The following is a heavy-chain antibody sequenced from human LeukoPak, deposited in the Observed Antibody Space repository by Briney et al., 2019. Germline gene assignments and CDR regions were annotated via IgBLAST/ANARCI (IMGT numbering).Heavy chain of an antibody. V-gene: IGHV1-24*01. CDR1: GYTLTELS. D-gene: IGHD3-10*01. J-gene: IGHJ4*02. CDR3: AAYYGSGNDLDY. Sequence: ASVTVSFTVSGYTLTELSMHWVRQAPGKGLEWMGGFDPEDGETIYAQKFQGRVTMTEDTSTDTAYMELSSLRSEDTAVYYCAAYYGSGNDLDYWGQGTLVTVSS. CDR2: FDPEDGET.